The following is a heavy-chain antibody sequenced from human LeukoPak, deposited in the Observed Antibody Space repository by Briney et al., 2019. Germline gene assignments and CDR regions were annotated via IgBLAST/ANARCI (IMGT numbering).Heavy chain of an antibody. D-gene: IGHD2-21*01. CDR1: GFTVSSNY. V-gene: IGHV4-39*01. J-gene: IGHJ5*02. CDR3: ARQGESLTWLDP. Sequence: GSLRLSCAASGFTVSSNYMSWVRQPPGKGLEWIGSIYYSGSSYYNPSLNSRATISVDTSKSQFSLKLNFVTAADTAVYYCARQGESLTWLDPWGQGTLVTVSS. CDR2: IYYSGSS.